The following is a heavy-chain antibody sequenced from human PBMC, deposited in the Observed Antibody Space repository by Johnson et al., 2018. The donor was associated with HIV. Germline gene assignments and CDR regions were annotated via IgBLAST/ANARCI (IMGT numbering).Heavy chain of an antibody. CDR3: ASDPVPAAIRAFDI. CDR1: GFTFSSYG. V-gene: IGHV3-30*03. D-gene: IGHD2-2*01. CDR2: ISYAGSNK. J-gene: IGHJ3*02. Sequence: QVQLVESGGGVVQPGRSLRLSCAASGFTFSSYGMHWVRQAPGKGLEWVAVISYAGSNKYYVDSVKGRFTISRDNAKNSLYLQMNSLRAEDTAVYYCASDPVPAAIRAFDIWGQGTMVTVSS.